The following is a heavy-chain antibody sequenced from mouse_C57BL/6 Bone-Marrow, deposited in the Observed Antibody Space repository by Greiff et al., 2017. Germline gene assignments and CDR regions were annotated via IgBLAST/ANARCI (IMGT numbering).Heavy chain of an antibody. CDR1: GFTFSDYY. D-gene: IGHD1-1*01. J-gene: IGHJ2*01. CDR2: ISNGGGST. CDR3: ARHPYYYGSSFDY. V-gene: IGHV5-12*01. Sequence: EVQLQESGGGLVQPGGSLKLSCAASGFTFSDYYMYWVRQTPEKRLEWVAYISNGGGSTYYPDTVKGRFTISRDNAKNTLYLQMSRLKSEDTAMYYCARHPYYYGSSFDYWGQGTTRTVSS.